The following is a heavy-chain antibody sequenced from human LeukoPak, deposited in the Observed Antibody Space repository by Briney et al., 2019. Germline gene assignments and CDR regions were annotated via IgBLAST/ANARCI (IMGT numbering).Heavy chain of an antibody. V-gene: IGHV3-7*01. J-gene: IGHJ3*02. Sequence: GGSLRLSCAASGFNFNAFWMNWVRQAPGKGLEWVANIKQDESETNYVDSVTGRFTISRDNANNLLYLQMTNLRAEDTAVYYCARSSGYYWNAFDIWGQGTMVTVSS. D-gene: IGHD3-3*01. CDR2: IKQDESET. CDR1: GFNFNAFW. CDR3: ARSSGYYWNAFDI.